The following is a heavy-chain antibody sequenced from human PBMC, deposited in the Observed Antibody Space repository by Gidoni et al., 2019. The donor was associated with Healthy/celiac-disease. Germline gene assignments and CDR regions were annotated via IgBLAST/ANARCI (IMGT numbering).Heavy chain of an antibody. CDR1: GFAFSNAW. J-gene: IGHJ4*02. CDR2: IKSKTDGGTT. D-gene: IGHD3-10*01. CDR3: TTYGSGSSRGLRLIGGY. V-gene: IGHV3-15*01. Sequence: EVRLVESGGGLVKPGGSLRLSCAASGFAFSNAWVSWVRQAPGKGLEWVGRIKSKTDGGTTDYAAPVKGRFTISRYDSKNTLYLQMNSLKTEDTAVYYCTTYGSGSSRGLRLIGGYWGQGTLVTVSS.